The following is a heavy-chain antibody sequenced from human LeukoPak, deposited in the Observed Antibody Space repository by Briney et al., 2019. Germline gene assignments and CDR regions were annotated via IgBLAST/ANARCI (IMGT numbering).Heavy chain of an antibody. Sequence: GGSLRLSCSASGFTFSSYAMHWVRQAPGKGLECVSAISSNGGSTYYADSVKGRFTISRDNSKNTLYLQMSSLRAEDTAVYYCVISNYYDILTGQDAFDIWGQGTMVTVSS. CDR3: VISNYYDILTGQDAFDI. J-gene: IGHJ3*02. CDR2: ISSNGGST. D-gene: IGHD3-9*01. CDR1: GFTFSSYA. V-gene: IGHV3-64D*06.